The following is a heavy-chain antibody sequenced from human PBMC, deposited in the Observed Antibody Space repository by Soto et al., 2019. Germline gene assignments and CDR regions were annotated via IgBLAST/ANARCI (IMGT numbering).Heavy chain of an antibody. V-gene: IGHV1-18*04. Sequence: QVQLVQSGSEVRKPGDYVKVSCKTSGYTFSAYGITWVRQAPGQGPEWMGWVSGYNGNTKSADNLQGRLTMSTDTSTSTVYMELRSLTSDDTAVYFCARDWEGGTSEISDSWGQGTLVTVSP. CDR1: GYTFSAYG. CDR3: ARDWEGGTSEISDS. D-gene: IGHD1-26*01. J-gene: IGHJ4*02. CDR2: VSGYNGNT.